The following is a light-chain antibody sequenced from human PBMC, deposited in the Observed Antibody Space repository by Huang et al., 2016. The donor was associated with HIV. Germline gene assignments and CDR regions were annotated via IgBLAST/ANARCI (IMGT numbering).Light chain of an antibody. CDR3: QQYYKLYT. CDR1: QSVGST. V-gene: IGKV3-15*01. CDR2: GAS. J-gene: IGKJ2*01. Sequence: IVMTQSPGTLSVSPGERATLSCRASQSVGSTLAWYQQKPGQSHRLLIYGASTRATGIPARFSGSGSGTEFTLTISSLQSEDFAVYYCQQYYKLYTFGQGTKLEIK.